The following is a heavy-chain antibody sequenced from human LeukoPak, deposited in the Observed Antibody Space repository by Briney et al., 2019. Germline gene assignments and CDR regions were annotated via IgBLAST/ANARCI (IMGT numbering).Heavy chain of an antibody. V-gene: IGHV5-51*01. D-gene: IGHD3-22*01. CDR2: IYPGDADT. J-gene: IGHJ4*02. CDR3: ARHRDSSGYYRGYFDY. Sequence: GESLKISCKGSGDSFNLYWIGWVRQMPGKSLEWMGIIYPGDADTRYSPSLQGQVTMSVDKSISTAYLQWSSLKASDTAVYFCARHRDSSGYYRGYFDYWGQGTPVTVSS. CDR1: GDSFNLYW.